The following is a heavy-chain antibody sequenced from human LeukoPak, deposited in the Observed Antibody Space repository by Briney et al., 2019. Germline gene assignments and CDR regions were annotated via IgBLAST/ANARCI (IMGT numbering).Heavy chain of an antibody. J-gene: IGHJ4*02. Sequence: GGSLRLSCAASGFTFDDYAMHWVRQAPGKGLEWVSGISWNSGSIGYADSVKGRFTISRDNAKNSLYLQMNSLRVEDTAVYYCAKVAKYYYGSETYYFFDYWGQGTLVTASS. D-gene: IGHD3-10*01. V-gene: IGHV3-9*01. CDR3: AKVAKYYYGSETYYFFDY. CDR1: GFTFDDYA. CDR2: ISWNSGSI.